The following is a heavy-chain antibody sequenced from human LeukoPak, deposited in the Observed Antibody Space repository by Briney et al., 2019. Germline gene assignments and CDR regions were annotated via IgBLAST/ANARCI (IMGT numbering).Heavy chain of an antibody. CDR3: AKEASYSSSEYDY. J-gene: IGHJ4*02. D-gene: IGHD6-13*01. CDR2: ISYDGSNE. CDR1: GFTFSSYA. Sequence: PGGSLRLSCAASGFTFSSYAMHWVRQAPGKGGEGGAVISYDGSNEYYADSVKGRFTISRDNSKNTLYLQMNSLRAADTAVYYCAKEASYSSSEYDYWGQGTLVTVSS. V-gene: IGHV3-30*18.